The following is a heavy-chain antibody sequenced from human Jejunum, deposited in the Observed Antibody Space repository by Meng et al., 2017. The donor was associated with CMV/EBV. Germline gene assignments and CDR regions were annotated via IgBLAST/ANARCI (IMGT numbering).Heavy chain of an antibody. J-gene: IGHJ6*02. CDR1: FGRYW. V-gene: IGHV3-74*01. CDR2: VNTDGSRT. CDR3: ARGGYSYLQYDYGRDV. Sequence: FGRYWITGVRQAPGKGRVWLARVNTDGSRTTYADSVKGRLTVSRDDARNTVYLEINSLRGEDTAVYYCARGGYSYLQYDYGRDVWGQGTTVTAP. D-gene: IGHD5-18*01.